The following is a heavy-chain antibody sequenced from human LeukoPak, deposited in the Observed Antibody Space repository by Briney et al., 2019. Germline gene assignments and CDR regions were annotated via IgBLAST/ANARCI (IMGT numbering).Heavy chain of an antibody. V-gene: IGHV4-59*01. D-gene: IGHD4-17*01. J-gene: IGHJ4*02. CDR2: IYYSGST. Sequence: SETLSLTCTVSGGSISSYYWSWIRQPPGKGLEWIGYIYYSGSTNYNPSLKSRVTISVDTSKNQFSLKLSSVTAADTAVYYCARDHDYGDYLDYWGQGTLVTVSS. CDR1: GGSISSYY. CDR3: ARDHDYGDYLDY.